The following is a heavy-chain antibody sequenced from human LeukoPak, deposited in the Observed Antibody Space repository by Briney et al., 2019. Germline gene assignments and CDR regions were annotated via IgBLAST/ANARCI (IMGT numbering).Heavy chain of an antibody. J-gene: IGHJ3*02. CDR3: ARDQAVAARGSGAFDI. CDR2: ISYSGST. Sequence: SETLSLTCTVSGGSINNYYWSWIRQPPGKGLEWIAYISYSGSTNYDPSLKSRVTISVDTSKNQFSLKLSSVTAADTAVYYCARDQAVAARGSGAFDIWGQGTMVTVSS. CDR1: GGSINNYY. V-gene: IGHV4-59*01. D-gene: IGHD6-19*01.